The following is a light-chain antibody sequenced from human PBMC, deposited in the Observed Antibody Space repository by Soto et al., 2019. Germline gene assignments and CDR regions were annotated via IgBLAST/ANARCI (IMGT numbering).Light chain of an antibody. V-gene: IGLV2-23*01. CDR3: CSY. CDR1: SSDVGSYNL. J-gene: IGLJ2*01. CDR2: EGS. Sequence: QSALTQPASVSGSPGQSITISCTGTSSDVGSYNLVSWYQQHPGKAPKLMIYEGSKRPSGVSNRFSGSKSGNTASLTISGLQAEDEADDYCCSYLGGGTKLTVL.